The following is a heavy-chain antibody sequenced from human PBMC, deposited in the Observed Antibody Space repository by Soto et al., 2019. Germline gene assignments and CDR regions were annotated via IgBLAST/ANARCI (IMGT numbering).Heavy chain of an antibody. J-gene: IGHJ6*02. CDR3: ARGIYYYGMDV. Sequence: SETLSLTCAVYGGSFSGYYWSWIRQPPGKGLEWIGEINHSGSTNYNPSLKSRVTISVDTSKNQFSLKLSSVTAADTAVYYCARGIYYYGMDVWGQGTTVTVSS. V-gene: IGHV4-34*01. CDR1: GGSFSGYY. CDR2: INHSGST.